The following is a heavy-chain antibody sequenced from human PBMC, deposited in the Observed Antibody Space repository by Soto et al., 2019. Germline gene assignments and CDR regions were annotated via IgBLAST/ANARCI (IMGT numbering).Heavy chain of an antibody. D-gene: IGHD1-26*01. CDR2: ISYDGSNK. CDR3: VILALGKFDF. V-gene: IGHV3-30*03. Sequence: GGSLRLSCAASGFTFSSYGMHWVRQAPGKGLEWVAVISYDGSNKYYADSVKGRFTISRDNSRNSLYLQMNSLRAEDTALYYCVILALGKFDFWGQGTLVTVSS. CDR1: GFTFSSYG. J-gene: IGHJ4*02.